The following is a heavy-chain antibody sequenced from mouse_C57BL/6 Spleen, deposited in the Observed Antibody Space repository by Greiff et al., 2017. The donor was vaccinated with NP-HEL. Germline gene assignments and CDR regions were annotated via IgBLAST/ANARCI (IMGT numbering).Heavy chain of an antibody. CDR3: ARVVADYAMDY. Sequence: EVKLVESGGGLVQPGGSLKLSCAASGFTFSDYGMAWVRQAPRKGPEWVAFISNLAYSIYYADTVTGRFTISRENAKNTLYLEMSSLRSEDTAMYYCARVVADYAMDYWGQGTSVTVSS. CDR2: ISNLAYSI. J-gene: IGHJ4*01. D-gene: IGHD1-1*01. V-gene: IGHV5-15*01. CDR1: GFTFSDYG.